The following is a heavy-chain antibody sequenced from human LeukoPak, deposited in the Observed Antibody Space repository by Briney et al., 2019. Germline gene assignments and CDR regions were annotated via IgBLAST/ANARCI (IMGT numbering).Heavy chain of an antibody. CDR3: ARMRGGQLVPLNWFDP. J-gene: IGHJ5*02. D-gene: IGHD6-6*01. CDR1: GFTVNSNY. CDR2: ISSSSSTI. V-gene: IGHV3-48*02. Sequence: GGSLRLSCAASGFTVNSNYMSWVRQAPGKGLEWVSYISSSSSTIYYADSVKGRFTISRDNAKNSLYLQMNSLRDEDTAVYYCARMRGGQLVPLNWFDPWGQGTLVTVSS.